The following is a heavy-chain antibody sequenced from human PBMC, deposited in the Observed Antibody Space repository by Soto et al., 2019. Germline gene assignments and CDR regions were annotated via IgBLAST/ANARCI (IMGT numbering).Heavy chain of an antibody. D-gene: IGHD6-19*01. CDR3: ASRSSGCYFDY. Sequence: EVQLLESGRELVQPGGSLRLSCAASGFTFSSYAMNWVRQAPGKGLEWVSVISGSGGSTYYADSVKGRFTISRDKAKNTLYLQMNSVRAEDTAVYYCASRSSGCYFDYWGQGTLVTVS. CDR1: GFTFSSYA. V-gene: IGHV3-23*01. J-gene: IGHJ4*02. CDR2: ISGSGGST.